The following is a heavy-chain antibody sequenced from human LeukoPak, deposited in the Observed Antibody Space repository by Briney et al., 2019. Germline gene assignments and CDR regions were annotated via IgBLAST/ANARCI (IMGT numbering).Heavy chain of an antibody. J-gene: IGHJ4*02. CDR3: ARQEYGPAALFDC. CDR1: EFTFSSYV. Sequence: PGRSLRLSCVTSEFTFSSYVMHWVRQAPGKGLELVALIWSDGSSIHYADSVKGRFTISRDNSKNTLYLQMNSLRAEDTAIYYCARQEYGPAALFDCWGQGTLVTVSS. V-gene: IGHV3-33*01. D-gene: IGHD2/OR15-2a*01. CDR2: IWSDGSSI.